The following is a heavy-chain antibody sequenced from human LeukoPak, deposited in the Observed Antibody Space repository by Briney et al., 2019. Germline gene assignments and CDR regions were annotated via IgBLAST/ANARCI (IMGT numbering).Heavy chain of an antibody. CDR3: ARVVADGYSDY. J-gene: IGHJ4*02. Sequence: ASVKVSCKASGYTFTSYGISWVRQAPGQGLEWMGWISAYNGNTNHAQKLQGRATMTTDTSTSTAYMELRSLRSDDTAVYYCARVVADGYSDYWGQGTLVTVSS. CDR2: ISAYNGNT. D-gene: IGHD5-24*01. V-gene: IGHV1-18*01. CDR1: GYTFTSYG.